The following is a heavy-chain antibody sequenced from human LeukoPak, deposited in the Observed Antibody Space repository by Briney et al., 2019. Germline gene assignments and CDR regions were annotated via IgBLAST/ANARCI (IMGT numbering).Heavy chain of an antibody. J-gene: IGHJ3*02. V-gene: IGHV3-15*01. CDR2: INSKTDGGTT. CDR3: TTDPVDTAMVTEALPRDSAFDS. D-gene: IGHD5-18*01. CDR1: GFTFNNAW. Sequence: GGSLRLYCAASGFTFNNAWMRREGQAQGHGWVGGVRINSKTDGGTTEYAATVTVRFTISRDDSKNTQYLQMNSLKTEDTAVYYCTTDPVDTAMVTEALPRDSAFDSWGQGTMVSVSS.